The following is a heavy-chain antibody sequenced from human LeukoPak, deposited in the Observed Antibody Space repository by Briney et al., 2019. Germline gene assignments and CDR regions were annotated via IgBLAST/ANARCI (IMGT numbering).Heavy chain of an antibody. V-gene: IGHV1-69*01. CDR1: GGTFSSYA. J-gene: IGHJ5*02. D-gene: IGHD3-10*01. CDR2: IIPIFGTA. Sequence: SVKVSCKASGGTFSSYAISWVRQAPGQGLEWMGGIIPIFGTANYAQKFQGRVTITADESTSTAYMELSSLRSEDTAVYYCAREGRRGGSGSYYRDLATWGQGTLVTVSS. CDR3: AREGRRGGSGSYYRDLAT.